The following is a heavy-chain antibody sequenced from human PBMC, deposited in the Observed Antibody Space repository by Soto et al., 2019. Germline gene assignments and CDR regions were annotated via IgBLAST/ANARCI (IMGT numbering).Heavy chain of an antibody. CDR1: GYTFTSYY. Sequence: VSCKASGYTFTSYYMHWVRQAPGQGLEWMGGIIPIFGTANYAQKFQGRVTITADESTSTAYMELSSLRSEDTAVYYCARDIVVVPAAMLGYYYYGMDVWGQGTTVTVSS. V-gene: IGHV1-69*01. J-gene: IGHJ6*02. D-gene: IGHD2-2*01. CDR2: IIPIFGTA. CDR3: ARDIVVVPAAMLGYYYYGMDV.